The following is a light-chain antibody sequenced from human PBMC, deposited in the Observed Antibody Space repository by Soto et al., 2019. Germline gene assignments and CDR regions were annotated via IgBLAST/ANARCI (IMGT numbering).Light chain of an antibody. Sequence: EIVLSQSPSTLALSTGERATLSCRASQSVSSYLAWYQQKPGLAPRLLISGASNRAAGIPDRFSGSGSETDFTLTISRLEPEDFAVYYCQQYGTTRITFGQGTRLEIK. CDR3: QQYGTTRIT. CDR1: QSVSSY. J-gene: IGKJ5*01. CDR2: GAS. V-gene: IGKV3-20*01.